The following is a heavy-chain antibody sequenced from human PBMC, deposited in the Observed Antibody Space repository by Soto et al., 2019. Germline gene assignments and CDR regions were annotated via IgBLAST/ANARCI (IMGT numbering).Heavy chain of an antibody. CDR3: ARDRFRLGELSLIGDFDY. CDR1: GFTFTSYA. V-gene: IGHV3-30*15. D-gene: IGHD3-16*02. J-gene: IGHJ4*02. CDR2: ISYDGINE. Sequence: QVQLVESGGSVVQPGRSLRLSCEASGFTFTSYAMHWVRQAPGKGLEWVAVISYDGINEYYADSVKGRFTISRDNSKNTLFLQMSSLRVEDTAVYYCARDRFRLGELSLIGDFDYWGQGTLVTVSS.